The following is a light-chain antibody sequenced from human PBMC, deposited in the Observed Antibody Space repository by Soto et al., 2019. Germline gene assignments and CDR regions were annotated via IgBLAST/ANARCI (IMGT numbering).Light chain of an antibody. CDR1: QRITSAY. Sequence: EIVLTQSPGTLSLSPGERATLSCRVSQRITSAYLAWYQQKPGQAPRLLIYGASSRATGDPGRFSGTGSGTDFTLTISRLEPEDFAVYYCQQYGSSLALTFGGGTKVEIK. CDR3: QQYGSSLALT. CDR2: GAS. V-gene: IGKV3-20*01. J-gene: IGKJ4*01.